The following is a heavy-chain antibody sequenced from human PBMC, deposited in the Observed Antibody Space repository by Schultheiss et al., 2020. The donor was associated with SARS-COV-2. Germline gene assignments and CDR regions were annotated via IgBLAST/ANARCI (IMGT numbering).Heavy chain of an antibody. CDR3: AKDILGTVVTEYYYGMDV. CDR2: ISGSGGST. CDR1: GFTFSSYA. D-gene: IGHD4-23*01. J-gene: IGHJ6*02. Sequence: GGSLRLSCAASGFTFSSYAMSWVRQAPGKGLEWVSAISGSGGSTYYADSVKGRFTISRDNSKNTLYLQMNSLRAEDTAVYYCAKDILGTVVTEYYYGMDVWGQGTTVTV. V-gene: IGHV3-23*01.